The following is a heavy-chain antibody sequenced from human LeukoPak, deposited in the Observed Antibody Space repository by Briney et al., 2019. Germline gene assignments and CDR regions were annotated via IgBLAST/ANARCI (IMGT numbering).Heavy chain of an antibody. Sequence: ASVKLSCKAFGYTFTSNYMHWVRQAPGQGPEWMGVISPSGGSTTYAQKFQGRVTITRNTSISTAYMELSSLRSEDTAVYYCARGRTYYDILTGYYNLYYFDYWGQGTLVTVSS. CDR3: ARGRTYYDILTGYYNLYYFDY. CDR2: ISPSGGST. CDR1: GYTFTSNY. V-gene: IGHV1-46*01. J-gene: IGHJ4*02. D-gene: IGHD3-9*01.